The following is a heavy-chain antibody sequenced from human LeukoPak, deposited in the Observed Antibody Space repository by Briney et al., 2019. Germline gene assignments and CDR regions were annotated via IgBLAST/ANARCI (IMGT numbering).Heavy chain of an antibody. J-gene: IGHJ5*02. CDR1: GFTFSSYW. V-gene: IGHV3-7*01. Sequence: GGSLRLSCAASGFTFSSYWMSWVRQAPGKGLEWVANIKQDGSEKYYVDSVKGRFTISRDNAKNSLYLQMNSLRAEDTAVYYCARDGPAMVRGVIITPNWFDPWGQGTLVTVS. CDR3: ARDGPAMVRGVIITPNWFDP. CDR2: IKQDGSEK. D-gene: IGHD3-10*01.